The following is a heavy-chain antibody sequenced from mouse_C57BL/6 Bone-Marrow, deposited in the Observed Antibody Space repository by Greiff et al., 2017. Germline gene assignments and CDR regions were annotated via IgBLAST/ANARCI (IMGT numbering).Heavy chain of an antibody. CDR3: ARSANAMDY. Sequence: QVQLQQPGAELVKPGASVKLSCKASGYTFTSYWMHWVKQRPGQGLEWIGMIHPNSGSTNYNEKFKGKATLTADKSSSTAYMELRSLTSEDSAVYFCARSANAMDYWGQGTSVTVSS. CDR1: GYTFTSYW. V-gene: IGHV1-64*01. CDR2: IHPNSGST. J-gene: IGHJ4*01.